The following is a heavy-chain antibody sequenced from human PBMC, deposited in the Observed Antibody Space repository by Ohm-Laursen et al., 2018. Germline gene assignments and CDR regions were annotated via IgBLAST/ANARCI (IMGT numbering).Heavy chain of an antibody. CDR2: INHSGST. CDR1: GDSIDNYY. J-gene: IGHJ4*02. CDR3: ARVLARYYDSSGYGY. D-gene: IGHD3-22*01. Sequence: GTLSLTCTVSGDSIDNYYWSWIRQPPGKGLEWIGEINHSGSTNYNPSLKSRVTISVDTSKNQFSLKLSSVTAADTAVYYCARVLARYYDSSGYGYWGQGTLVTVSS. V-gene: IGHV4-34*01.